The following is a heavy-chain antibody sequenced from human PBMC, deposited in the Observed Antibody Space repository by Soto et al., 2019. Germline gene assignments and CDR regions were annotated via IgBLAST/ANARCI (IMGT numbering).Heavy chain of an antibody. D-gene: IGHD3-22*01. J-gene: IGHJ3*02. CDR3: ARVRLSYKRLGYYDSSDI. CDR1: GGSITSGGYY. CDR2: IYYSGST. V-gene: IGHV4-31*03. Sequence: QVQLQESGPGLVKPSQTLSLTCTVSGGSITSGGYYWSWIRKHRGKGLEWIGYIYYSGSTYYNPFLRSGVTMSVGTSKNQFSLKLSSVTAADTAGYYCARVRLSYKRLGYYDSSDIWGKGTIVTVSS.